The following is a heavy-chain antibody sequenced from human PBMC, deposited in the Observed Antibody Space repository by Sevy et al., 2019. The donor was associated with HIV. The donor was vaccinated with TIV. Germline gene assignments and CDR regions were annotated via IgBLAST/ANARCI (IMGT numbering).Heavy chain of an antibody. Sequence: GGSLRLSCAASGFAFTSHAMHWVRQAPGKGLEWMANISYEGTETFYAASVEGRFTISRDNSKNMLSLQINSLRPEDTAVYYCARDGGFSIKWYPLYWGHGTLVTVSS. CDR2: ISYEGTET. CDR1: GFAFTSHA. CDR3: ARDGGFSIKWYPLY. V-gene: IGHV3-30-3*01. D-gene: IGHD3-3*02. J-gene: IGHJ4*01.